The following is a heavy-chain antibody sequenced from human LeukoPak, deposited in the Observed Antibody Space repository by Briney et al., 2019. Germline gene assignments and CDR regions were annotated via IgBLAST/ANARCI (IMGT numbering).Heavy chain of an antibody. CDR3: ARAGPAAGIDY. V-gene: IGHV3-53*01. Sequence: GGSLRLSCAAPGFTVSSNYMSWVRQAPGKGLEWVSVIYSGGSTYYADSVKGRFTISRDNSKNTLYLQMNSLRAEDTAVYYCARAGPAAGIDYWGQGTLVTVSS. CDR2: IYSGGST. D-gene: IGHD6-13*01. J-gene: IGHJ4*02. CDR1: GFTVSSNY.